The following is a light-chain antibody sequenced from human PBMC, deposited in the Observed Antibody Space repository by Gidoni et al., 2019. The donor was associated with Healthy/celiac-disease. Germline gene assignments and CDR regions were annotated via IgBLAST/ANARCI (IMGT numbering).Light chain of an antibody. CDR1: QRVSSSY. V-gene: IGKV3-20*01. J-gene: IGKJ3*01. CDR3: QQYGSSPFT. Sequence: EIVLTQSPGTLSLSPGDRATLACRASQRVSSSYLAWYQQKPGQAPRLLIYCASSRATVIPDRFSGSWSGTDFTLTISRLEPEDFAVYYCQQYGSSPFTFGPGTKVDI. CDR2: CAS.